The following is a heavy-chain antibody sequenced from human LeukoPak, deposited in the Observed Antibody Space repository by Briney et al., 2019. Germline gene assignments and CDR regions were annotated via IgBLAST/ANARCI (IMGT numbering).Heavy chain of an antibody. J-gene: IGHJ4*02. CDR2: IKSKTDGGTT. CDR3: TTQWLLSKYYFDC. D-gene: IGHD3-3*01. Sequence: GGSLRLSCAASGFTFSNAWMSWVRQAPGKGLEWVGRIKSKTDGGTTDYAAPVKGRFTISRDDSKNTLYLQMNSLKTEDTAVYYCTTQWLLSKYYFDCWGQGTLVTVSS. V-gene: IGHV3-15*01. CDR1: GFTFSNAW.